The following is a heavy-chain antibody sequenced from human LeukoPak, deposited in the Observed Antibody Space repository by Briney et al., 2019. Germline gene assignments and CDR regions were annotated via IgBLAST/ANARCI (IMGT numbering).Heavy chain of an antibody. CDR3: ARDVGYDFWVDY. J-gene: IGHJ4*02. V-gene: IGHV3-72*01. CDR1: GFTFSDHY. Sequence: PGGSLRLSCAASGFTFSDHYMDWVRQAPGKGLEWVGRTRNKANSYTTEYAASVKGRFTISRDDSKNSLYLQMNSLRAEDTAVYYCARDVGYDFWVDYWGQGTLVTVSS. CDR2: TRNKANSYTT. D-gene: IGHD3-3*01.